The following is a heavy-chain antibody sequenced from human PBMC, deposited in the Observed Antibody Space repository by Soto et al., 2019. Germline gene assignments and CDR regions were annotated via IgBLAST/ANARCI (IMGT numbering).Heavy chain of an antibody. CDR1: GDSTSTVDYF. V-gene: IGHV4-30-4*01. Sequence: SETLSLTCSVSGDSTSTVDYFWAWIRQPPGQALEYIGYIYKSTTTYYNPSFESRVAISLDTSKSQFSLTVTSVTAADTAVYFCARGRYCLTGRCFPNWFDSWGQGTLVTVSS. J-gene: IGHJ5*01. CDR2: IYKSTTT. D-gene: IGHD2-15*01. CDR3: ARGRYCLTGRCFPNWFDS.